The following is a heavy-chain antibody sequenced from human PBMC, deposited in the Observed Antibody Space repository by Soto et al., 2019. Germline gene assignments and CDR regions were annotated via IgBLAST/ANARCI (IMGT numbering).Heavy chain of an antibody. CDR3: AKDKDPYSGSSDPGYFDY. CDR1: GFTLSRYG. J-gene: IGHJ4*02. CDR2: ISYDGSNK. Sequence: LRLSFGDSGFTLSRYGMHWVRQAPFKVLEWVAVISYDGSNKYYADSLKGRFTISRDNSKNTLYLQMNSLRAEDTAVYYCAKDKDPYSGSSDPGYFDYWGQGTMVPVSS. V-gene: IGHV3-30*18. D-gene: IGHD1-26*01.